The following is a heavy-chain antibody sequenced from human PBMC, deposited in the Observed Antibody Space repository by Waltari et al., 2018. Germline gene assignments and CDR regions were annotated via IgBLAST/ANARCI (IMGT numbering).Heavy chain of an antibody. J-gene: IGHJ4*02. D-gene: IGHD3-3*01. CDR1: GFTFSSYG. Sequence: QVQLVESGGGVVQPGRSLRLSCAASGFTFSSYGLHLVRQAPGKGLEWVAVISYDGSNKYYADSVKGRFTISRDNSKNTLYLQMNSLRAEDTAVYYCAKDRYDFWSGSPSGFDYWGQGTLVTVSS. CDR2: ISYDGSNK. V-gene: IGHV3-30*18. CDR3: AKDRYDFWSGSPSGFDY.